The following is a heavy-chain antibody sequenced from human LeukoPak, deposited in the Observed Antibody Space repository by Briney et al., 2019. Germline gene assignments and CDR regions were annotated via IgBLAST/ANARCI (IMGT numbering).Heavy chain of an antibody. CDR2: IYYSGST. D-gene: IGHD1-1*01. Sequence: SETLSLTXTVSGGSISSYYWSWIRQPPGKGLEWIGYIYYSGSTNYNPSLKCRVTISVDTSKNQFSLKLSSVTAADTAVYYCARSMVHADFDYWGQGTLVTVSS. V-gene: IGHV4-59*01. CDR1: GGSISSYY. J-gene: IGHJ4*02. CDR3: ARSMVHADFDY.